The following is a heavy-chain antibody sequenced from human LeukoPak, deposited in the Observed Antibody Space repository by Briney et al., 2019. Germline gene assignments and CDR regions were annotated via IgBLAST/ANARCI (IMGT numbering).Heavy chain of an antibody. D-gene: IGHD4-17*01. V-gene: IGHV3-23*01. CDR2: ISGSGGST. Sequence: PGGSLRLSCAASGFTFSSYAMSWARHAPGRGLECVSAISGSGGSTYYADSVKGRFTISRDNSKNTLYLQMNSLRAEDTAVYYCAKGPTTVTRDYWGQGTLVTVSS. CDR3: AKGPTTVTRDY. CDR1: GFTFSSYA. J-gene: IGHJ4*02.